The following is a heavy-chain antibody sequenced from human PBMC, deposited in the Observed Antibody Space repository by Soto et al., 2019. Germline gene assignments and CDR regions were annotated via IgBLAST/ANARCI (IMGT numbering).Heavy chain of an antibody. CDR3: ARSLVAGTTSYYYGMDV. V-gene: IGHV1-69*13. J-gene: IGHJ6*02. CDR1: GGTFSSYA. D-gene: IGHD6-19*01. Sequence: SVKVSCKASGGTFSSYAISWVRQAPGQGLEWMGGIIPIFGTANYAQKFQGRVTITADESTSTAYMELSSLRSEDTAVYYCARSLVAGTTSYYYGMDVWGQGTTVTVSS. CDR2: IIPIFGTA.